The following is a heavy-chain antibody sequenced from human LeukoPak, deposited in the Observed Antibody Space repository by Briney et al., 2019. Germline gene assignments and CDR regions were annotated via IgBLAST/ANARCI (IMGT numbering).Heavy chain of an antibody. CDR1: GYTFTRYG. J-gene: IGHJ6*04. CDR2: ISAYNGNT. V-gene: IGHV1-18*04. CDR3: ARDNYGSGSPRMDV. D-gene: IGHD3-10*01. Sequence: ASVKVSCKASGYTFTRYGISWVRQAPGQGLEWMGWISAYNGNTNYAQKLQGRVTMTTDTSASTAYMELRSLRSDDTAVYYCARDNYGSGSPRMDVWGKGTTVTVSS.